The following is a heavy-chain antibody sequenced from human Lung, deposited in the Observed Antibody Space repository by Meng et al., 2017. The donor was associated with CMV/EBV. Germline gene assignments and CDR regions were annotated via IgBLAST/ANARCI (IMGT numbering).Heavy chain of an antibody. V-gene: IGHV1-2*06. CDR1: FSDYY. CDR3: AKVGDYYDRNGYYYERSLAY. J-gene: IGHJ4*02. Sequence: FSDYYIHWVRQAPGHGLEWMGRISPNSGGTNYAQGFQGRVTVTSDASIRTAYMELRNLKSDDTAVYFCAKVGDYYDRNGYYYERSLAYWGQGTLVTVSS. D-gene: IGHD3-22*01. CDR2: ISPNSGGT.